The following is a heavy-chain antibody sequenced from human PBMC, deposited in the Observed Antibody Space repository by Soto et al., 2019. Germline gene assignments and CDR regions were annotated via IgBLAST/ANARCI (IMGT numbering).Heavy chain of an antibody. CDR2: VYYSGST. CDR3: ARDAPSSSYFDY. CDR1: GGSIINYY. V-gene: IGHV4-59*01. D-gene: IGHD6-13*01. Sequence: SETLSLTCSVSGGSIINYYWRWIRQPPGKGLEWIGYVYYSGSTNYNPSLKSRVTISVDTSKNQFSLKLSSVTAADTAVYFCARDAPSSSYFDYWGQGTLVTVSS. J-gene: IGHJ4*02.